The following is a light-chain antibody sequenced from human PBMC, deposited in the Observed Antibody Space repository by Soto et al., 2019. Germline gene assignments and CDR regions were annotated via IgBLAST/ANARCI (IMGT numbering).Light chain of an antibody. CDR1: QNIHSF. V-gene: IGKV1-39*01. J-gene: IGKJ3*01. CDR2: GGS. CDR3: QQSYNIPFT. Sequence: DIQMTQSPSSLAASVGERVTITCRASQNIHSFLNWYQQKPGKAPQVLIYGGSALQSGVHSRFSGSGSGTDFTLTISSLQPEDFASYFCQQSYNIPFTFGPGTRVDI.